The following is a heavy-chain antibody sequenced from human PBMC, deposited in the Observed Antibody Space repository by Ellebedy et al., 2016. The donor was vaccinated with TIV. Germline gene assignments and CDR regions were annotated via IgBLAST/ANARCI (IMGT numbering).Heavy chain of an antibody. CDR1: GGSMNNYY. Sequence: MPSETLSLTCTVSGGSMNNYYWSWIRQPPGKGLEWIGYVYYSGSTSYNPSLKSRVTISVDTSKNQFSLKLTSVTAADTAVYYCATDPSGRFGEKDIWGQGTVVAVSS. J-gene: IGHJ3*02. CDR2: VYYSGST. D-gene: IGHD3-10*01. V-gene: IGHV4-59*01. CDR3: ATDPSGRFGEKDI.